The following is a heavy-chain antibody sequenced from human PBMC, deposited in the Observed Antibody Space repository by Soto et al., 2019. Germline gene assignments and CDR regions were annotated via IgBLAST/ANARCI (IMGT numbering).Heavy chain of an antibody. CDR3: GRRCLYGSGTYEWLY. J-gene: IGHJ4*02. Sequence: QLQLQESGPGPVKPSETLSLTCAVSGGSISNSNYYWAWIRQAPGKGLEWIGSINYSGSTYYNPSLKSRVSMSVDSTMSQFSLSLSSVTAADTAVYYCGRRCLYGSGTYEWLYGGQGTLVTVSS. D-gene: IGHD3-10*01. V-gene: IGHV4-39*01. CDR2: INYSGST. CDR1: GGSISNSNYY.